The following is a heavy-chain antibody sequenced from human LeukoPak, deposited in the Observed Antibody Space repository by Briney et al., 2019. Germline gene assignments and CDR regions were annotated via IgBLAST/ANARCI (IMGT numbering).Heavy chain of an antibody. Sequence: GGSLRLSCAASGFTFSSYEMNWVRQAPGKGLEWVSYISSSGSTIYYADSVKGRFTISRDNSRNTLYIQMNSLRAEDTAVYYCAKDRGDTSGHLYYFHYWGRGTLVTVSS. D-gene: IGHD3-22*01. J-gene: IGHJ4*02. CDR1: GFTFSSYE. CDR3: AKDRGDTSGHLYYFHY. CDR2: ISSSGSTI. V-gene: IGHV3-48*03.